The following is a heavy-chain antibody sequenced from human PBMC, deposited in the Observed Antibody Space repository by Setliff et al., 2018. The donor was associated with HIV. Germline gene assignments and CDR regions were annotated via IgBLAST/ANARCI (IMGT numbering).Heavy chain of an antibody. J-gene: IGHJ6*02. CDR1: GFTLSDYY. Sequence: GGSLRLSCAVSGFTLSDYYMDWVRQAPGKGLEWVGRTRNKANGYITEYGASVQGRFTISRDNSKDSLSLQMNSLKTEDTGVYFCATDNGPSYSMDIWGQGTTVTVSS. D-gene: IGHD2-21*01. CDR3: ATDNGPSYSMDI. V-gene: IGHV3-72*01. CDR2: TRNKANGYIT.